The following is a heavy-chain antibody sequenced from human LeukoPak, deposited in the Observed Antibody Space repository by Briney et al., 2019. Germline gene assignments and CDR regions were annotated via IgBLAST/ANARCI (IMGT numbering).Heavy chain of an antibody. V-gene: IGHV1-24*01. CDR3: ATVRDCSSTSCRFDFDY. Sequence: ASVKVSCKVSGYTLTELSMHWVRQAPGKGLEWMGGFDPEDGETIYAQKFQGRVTMTEDTSTDTAYMEPSSLRSEDTAVYYCATVRDCSSTSCRFDFDYWGQGTLVTVSS. D-gene: IGHD2-2*01. J-gene: IGHJ4*02. CDR1: GYTLTELS. CDR2: FDPEDGET.